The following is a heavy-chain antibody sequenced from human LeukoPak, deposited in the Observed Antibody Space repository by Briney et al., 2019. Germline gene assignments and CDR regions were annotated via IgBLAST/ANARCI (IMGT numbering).Heavy chain of an antibody. CDR1: GGSISSSSYY. J-gene: IGHJ5*02. CDR3: ARVLEGITMVRGEPWFDP. D-gene: IGHD3-10*01. CDR2: IYYSGST. Sequence: SETLSLTCTVSGGSISSSSYYWGWIRQPPGKGLEWIGSIYYSGSTYYNPSLKSRVTISVDTSKNQFSLKLSSVTAADTAVYYCARVLEGITMVRGEPWFDPWGQGTLVTVSS. V-gene: IGHV4-39*07.